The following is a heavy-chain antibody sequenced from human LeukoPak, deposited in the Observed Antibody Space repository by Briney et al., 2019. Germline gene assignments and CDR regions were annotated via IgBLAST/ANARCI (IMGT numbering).Heavy chain of an antibody. J-gene: IGHJ4*02. CDR1: GGSISSYY. CDR2: IYTSGST. V-gene: IGHV4-4*07. CDR3: ARGQDYYGSGSYYPGDY. Sequence: SETLSLTCTVSGGSISSYYWSWIRQPAGKGLEWIGRIYTSGSTNYNPSLKSRVTMSVDTSKNQFSLKLSSVTAADTAVYYCARGQDYYGSGSYYPGDYWGQGTLVTVSS. D-gene: IGHD3-10*01.